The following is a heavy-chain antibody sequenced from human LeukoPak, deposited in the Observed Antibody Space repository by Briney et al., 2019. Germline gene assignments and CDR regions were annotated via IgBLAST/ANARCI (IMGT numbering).Heavy chain of an antibody. J-gene: IGHJ4*02. Sequence: GGSLRLSCGASGFIFSHYWMSWVRQAPGKGLEWVANIKQDGSEKYYVDSVKGQFAISRDNAKNSLYLQMNSLRVEDTAVYYCARLEQWLTPYWGQGTLVTVSS. CDR3: ARLEQWLTPY. D-gene: IGHD6-19*01. CDR1: GFIFSHYW. CDR2: IKQDGSEK. V-gene: IGHV3-7*01.